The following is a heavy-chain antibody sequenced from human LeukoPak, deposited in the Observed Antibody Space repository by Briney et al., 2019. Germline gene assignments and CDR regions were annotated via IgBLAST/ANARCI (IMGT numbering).Heavy chain of an antibody. Sequence: SETLSLTCAVYGGSFSGYYWSWIRQPPGKGLEWIGEINHSGSTNYNPSLKSRVTISVDTSKNQFSLKLSSVTAADTAVYYCARLDSSIYWGQGTLVTVSS. V-gene: IGHV4-34*01. CDR1: GGSFSGYY. CDR3: ARLDSSIY. J-gene: IGHJ4*02. CDR2: INHSGST. D-gene: IGHD3-22*01.